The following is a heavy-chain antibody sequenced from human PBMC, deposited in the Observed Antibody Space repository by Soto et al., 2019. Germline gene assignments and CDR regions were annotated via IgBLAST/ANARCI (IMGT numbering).Heavy chain of an antibody. CDR2: ISWNSGSI. D-gene: IGHD5-12*01. V-gene: IGHV3-9*01. CDR1: GFTFDDYA. CDR3: AKDFISPGSRASGYDYGVDLIPDAFDI. J-gene: IGHJ3*02. Sequence: GGSLRLSCAASGFTFDDYAMHWVRQAPGKGLEWVSGISWNSGSIGYADSVKGRFTISRDNAKNSLYLQMNSLRAEDTALYYCAKDFISPGSRASGYDYGVDLIPDAFDIWGQGTMVTVSS.